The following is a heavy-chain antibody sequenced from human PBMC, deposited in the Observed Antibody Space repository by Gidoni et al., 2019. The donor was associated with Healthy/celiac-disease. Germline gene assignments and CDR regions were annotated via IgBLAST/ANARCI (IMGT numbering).Heavy chain of an antibody. CDR2: ISSNGGST. D-gene: IGHD3-10*01. CDR3: VKPGKVRRVIWFDY. Sequence: EVQLVEAGGCWVQPGESLRLSCSASGFTFSSYAMHWVRQAPGKGLEYVSAISSNGGSTYYADSVKGRFTISRDNSKNTLYLQMSSLRAEDTAVYYCVKPGKVRRVIWFDYWGQGTLVTVSS. V-gene: IGHV3-64D*06. J-gene: IGHJ4*02. CDR1: GFTFSSYA.